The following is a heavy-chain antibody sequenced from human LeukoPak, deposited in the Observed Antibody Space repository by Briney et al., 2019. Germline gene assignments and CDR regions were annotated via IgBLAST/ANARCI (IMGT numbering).Heavy chain of an antibody. Sequence: GASVKVSCKASGYTFTGYYMHWVRQAPGQGLEWMGWINPNSGGTNYAQKFQGRVTMTRDTSISTAYMELSRLRSDDTAVYYCARPIVGATTAFDYWGQGTLVTVSS. J-gene: IGHJ4*02. V-gene: IGHV1-2*02. CDR2: INPNSGGT. CDR1: GYTFTGYY. D-gene: IGHD1-26*01. CDR3: ARPIVGATTAFDY.